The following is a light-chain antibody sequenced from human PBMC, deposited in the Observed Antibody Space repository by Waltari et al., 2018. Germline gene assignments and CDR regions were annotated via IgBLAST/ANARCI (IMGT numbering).Light chain of an antibody. J-gene: IGLJ3*02. Sequence: QSALPQPASVSGSPGQSITIACTGSRSDVGRYDLVSWYQQHPEKAPQVIIFEDNERPSGVSDRFSGSKSGNTASLTISGLRAEDEADYYCCSYAESWTWVFGGGTKLTVL. CDR1: RSDVGRYDL. CDR2: EDN. V-gene: IGLV2-23*01. CDR3: CSYAESWTWV.